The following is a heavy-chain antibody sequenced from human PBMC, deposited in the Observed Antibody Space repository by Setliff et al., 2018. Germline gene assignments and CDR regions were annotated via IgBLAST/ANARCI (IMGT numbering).Heavy chain of an antibody. CDR2: IYHSGSI. Sequence: SETLSLTCTVSGGSISGSNWWTWVRQPPGKGLEWIGEIYHSGSINYNPSLKSRVTMSVDKSKNQFSLKLTSVTAADTAVYYCARGLEGEDYFYYMDVWGKGNTVTVSS. CDR1: GGSISGSNW. J-gene: IGHJ6*03. V-gene: IGHV4-4*02. D-gene: IGHD2-21*01. CDR3: ARGLEGEDYFYYMDV.